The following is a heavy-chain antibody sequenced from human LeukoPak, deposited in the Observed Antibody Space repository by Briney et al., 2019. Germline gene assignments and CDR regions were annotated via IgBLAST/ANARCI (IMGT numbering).Heavy chain of an antibody. D-gene: IGHD4-23*01. CDR2: IGTYSGNT. CDR1: GYTFTSYG. V-gene: IGHV1-18*01. Sequence: ASVKVSCKASGYTFTSYGLSWVRQAPGQGLEWMGWIGTYSGNTNYAQILQDRVTMTTDTSTSTAYMELRSLRSDDTAVYYCARKAVVDHYYYGMDVWGQGTTVTVSS. CDR3: ARKAVVDHYYYGMDV. J-gene: IGHJ6*02.